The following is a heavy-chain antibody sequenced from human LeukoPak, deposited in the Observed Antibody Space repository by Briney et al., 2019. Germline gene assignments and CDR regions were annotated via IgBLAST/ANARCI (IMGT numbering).Heavy chain of an antibody. CDR1: GGSISSGSYY. CDR3: ARLIIEYSSSKVDYYYYYMDV. V-gene: IGHV4-61*02. J-gene: IGHJ6*03. D-gene: IGHD6-6*01. Sequence: SQTLSLTCTVSGGSISSGSYYWSWIRQPAGKGLEWIGRIYTSGSTNYNPSLKSRLTISVDTSKNQFSLKLSSVTAADTAEYYCARLIIEYSSSKVDYYYYYMDVWGKGTTVTVSS. CDR2: IYTSGST.